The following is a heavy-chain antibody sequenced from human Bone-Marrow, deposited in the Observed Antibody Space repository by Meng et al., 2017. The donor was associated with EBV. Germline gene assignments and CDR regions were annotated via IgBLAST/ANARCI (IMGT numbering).Heavy chain of an antibody. CDR2: INHSGST. Sequence: HVEVQEGGPGWLKPSGTLSLTCAVYGGSFSGFYWSWIRQPPGKGLEWIGEINHSGSTNYNPSLKSRVTISVDTSKKQFSLKLSSVTAADTAVYYCARGPGRGVVARRAFSVGDYWGQGTLVTVSS. V-gene: IGHV4-34*01. J-gene: IGHJ4*02. CDR1: GGSFSGFY. D-gene: IGHD3-10*01. CDR3: ARGPGRGVVARRAFSVGDY.